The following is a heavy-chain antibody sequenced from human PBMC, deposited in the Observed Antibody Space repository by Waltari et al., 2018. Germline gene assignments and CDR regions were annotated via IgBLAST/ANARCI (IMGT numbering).Heavy chain of an antibody. J-gene: IGHJ6*03. CDR1: GGSFTTYS. D-gene: IGHD1-1*01. CDR2: VSGTGGT. Sequence: QVTLQQSGPRVVKPSGTLSLTCTVSGGSFTTYSWSWIRQPPGKGLEWIGYVSGTGGTNYSPTLQSRVTLSADPSENQVSLTLTSVTAADTAVYYCAKSWNTHYYYYIDVWGKGTTVTVSS. CDR3: AKSWNTHYYYYIDV. V-gene: IGHV4-4*09.